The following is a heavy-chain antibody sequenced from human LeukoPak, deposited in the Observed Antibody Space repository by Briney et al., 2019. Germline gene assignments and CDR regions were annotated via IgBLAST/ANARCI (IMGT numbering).Heavy chain of an antibody. J-gene: IGHJ5*01. Sequence: ASVKVTCKASGNTFTNYALNWVRQAPGQGLEWMGLINTNTGEPTLAHGFTGRLVFSLDSSVTTAYLQISRLKAGDTAVYYCARAYQPLGGLSFPDSWGQGTLVTVSS. CDR3: ARAYQPLGGLSFPDS. D-gene: IGHD3-16*02. CDR1: GNTFTNYA. V-gene: IGHV7-4-1*02. CDR2: INTNTGEP.